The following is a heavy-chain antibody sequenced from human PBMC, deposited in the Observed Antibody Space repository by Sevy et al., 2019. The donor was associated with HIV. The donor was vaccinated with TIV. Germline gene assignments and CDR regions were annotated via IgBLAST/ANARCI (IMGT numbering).Heavy chain of an antibody. CDR3: ARHWPGEDIVVEVAALAFDM. CDR2: IYPGHSDT. V-gene: IGHV5-51*01. J-gene: IGHJ3*02. CDR1: GYSFTSYW. D-gene: IGHD2-15*01. Sequence: GESLKISCKGSGYSFTSYWIGWVRQMPRKGLEWMGIIYPGHSDTRYSPSLQGQVTISADKSISTAYLQWSSLKASDTAMYYCARHWPGEDIVVEVAALAFDMWGQGTMVTVSS.